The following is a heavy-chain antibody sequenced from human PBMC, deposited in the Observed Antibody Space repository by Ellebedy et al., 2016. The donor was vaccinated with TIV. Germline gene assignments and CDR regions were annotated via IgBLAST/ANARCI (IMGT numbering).Heavy chain of an antibody. CDR3: ARDPPYRSWSSHDAFDI. D-gene: IGHD6-13*01. CDR1: GGTFISYA. Sequence: SVKVSCXASGGTFISYAISWVRQAPGQGLEWMGGIIPIFGTANYAQKFQGRVTITADESTSTAYMELSSLRSEDTAVYYCARDPPYRSWSSHDAFDIWGQGTMVTVSS. V-gene: IGHV1-69*13. J-gene: IGHJ3*02. CDR2: IIPIFGTA.